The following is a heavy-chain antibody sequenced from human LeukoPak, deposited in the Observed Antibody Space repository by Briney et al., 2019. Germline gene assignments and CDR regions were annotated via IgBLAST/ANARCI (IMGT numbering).Heavy chain of an antibody. CDR3: TTKGITIFGVAIDY. V-gene: IGHV3-15*01. CDR1: GFTFSNAW. J-gene: IGHJ4*02. CDR2: IKSKTDGGTT. D-gene: IGHD3-3*01. Sequence: GGSLRLSCAASGFTFSNAWMSWVRQAPGKGLEWVGRIKSKTDGGTTDYAAPVKGRFTISRDDSKNMLYLQMNSLKTEDTAVYYCTTKGITIFGVAIDYWGQGTLVTVSS.